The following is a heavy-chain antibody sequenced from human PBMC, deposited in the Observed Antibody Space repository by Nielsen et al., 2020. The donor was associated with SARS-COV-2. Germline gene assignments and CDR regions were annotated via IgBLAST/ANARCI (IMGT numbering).Heavy chain of an antibody. CDR2: ISYDGSNK. CDR1: GFTFSSYA. J-gene: IGHJ4*02. CDR3: ARFYSYSTVSEEFDY. Sequence: GGSLRLSCAASGFTFSSYAMHWVRQAPSKGLEWVAVISYDGSNKYYADSVKGRFTISRDNSKNTLYLQMNSLRAEDTAVYYCARFYSYSTVSEEFDYWGQGTLVTVSS. D-gene: IGHD4-17*01. V-gene: IGHV3-30*04.